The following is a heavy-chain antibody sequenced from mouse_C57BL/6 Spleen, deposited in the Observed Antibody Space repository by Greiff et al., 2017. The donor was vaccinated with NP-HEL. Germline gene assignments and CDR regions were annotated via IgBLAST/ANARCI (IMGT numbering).Heavy chain of an antibody. CDR2: INPNNGGT. J-gene: IGHJ2*01. CDR3: ARGGTTVVEYFDD. Sequence: VQLQQSGPELVKPGASVKIPCKASGYTFTDYNMDWVKQSHGKSLEWIGDINPNNGGTIYNQKFKGKATLTVDKSSSTAYMEIRSLTSEDTAVYYCARGGTTVVEYFDDWGQGTTLTVSS. CDR1: GYTFTDYN. D-gene: IGHD1-1*01. V-gene: IGHV1-18*01.